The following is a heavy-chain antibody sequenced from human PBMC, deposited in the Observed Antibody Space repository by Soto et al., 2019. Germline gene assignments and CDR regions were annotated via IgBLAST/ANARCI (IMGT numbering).Heavy chain of an antibody. J-gene: IGHJ2*01. D-gene: IGHD3-22*01. Sequence: QVQLQESGPGLVKPSQTLSLTCTVSGGSISSGDYYWSWIRQPPGKRLEWIGYIYYSESTYYNLSLKSRVTISVDTSKNQFSLKLSSVTAADTAVYYCARVSNYYYDSSDYYSHWYFDLWGRGTLVTVSS. CDR1: GGSISSGDYY. CDR3: ARVSNYYYDSSDYYSHWYFDL. CDR2: IYYSEST. V-gene: IGHV4-30-4*01.